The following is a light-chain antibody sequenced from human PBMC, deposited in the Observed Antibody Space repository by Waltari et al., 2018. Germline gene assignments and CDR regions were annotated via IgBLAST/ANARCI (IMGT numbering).Light chain of an antibody. Sequence: EIVLTKSPATLSLSPGERATLSCRASPRVSSYLAWYQQRPGQAPRLLIYSAANRATGIPARFSGSGSGTDFTLTISSLEPEDFAVYYCQQRSDWPRTFGQGTKVEIK. CDR1: PRVSSY. CDR3: QQRSDWPRT. CDR2: SAA. V-gene: IGKV3-11*01. J-gene: IGKJ1*01.